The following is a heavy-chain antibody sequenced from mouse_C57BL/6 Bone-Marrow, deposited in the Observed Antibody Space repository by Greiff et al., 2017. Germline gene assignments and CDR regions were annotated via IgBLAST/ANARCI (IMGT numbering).Heavy chain of an antibody. V-gene: IGHV1-82*01. Sequence: QLQQSGPELVKPGASVEISCKASGYAFSSSWMNWVKQRPGKGLEWIGRIYPGDGDTNYNGKFKGKATLTADKSSSTAYMQLSSLTSEDSAVYFCARLVLDYWGQGTTLTVSS. CDR3: ARLVLDY. J-gene: IGHJ2*01. CDR1: GYAFSSSW. D-gene: IGHD1-1*02. CDR2: IYPGDGDT.